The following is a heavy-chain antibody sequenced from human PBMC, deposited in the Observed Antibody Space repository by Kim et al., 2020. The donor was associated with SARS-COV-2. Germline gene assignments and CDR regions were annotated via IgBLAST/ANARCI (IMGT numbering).Heavy chain of an antibody. V-gene: IGHV1-46*01. CDR3: ARDGSGSYRGNAFDI. J-gene: IGHJ3*02. CDR1: GYTFTSYY. Sequence: ASVKVSCKASGYTFTSYYMHWVRQAPGQGLEWMGIINPSGGSTSYAQKFQGRVTMTRDTSTSTVYMELSSLRSEDTAVYYCARDGSGSYRGNAFDIWGQGTMVTVSS. CDR2: INPSGGST. D-gene: IGHD1-26*01.